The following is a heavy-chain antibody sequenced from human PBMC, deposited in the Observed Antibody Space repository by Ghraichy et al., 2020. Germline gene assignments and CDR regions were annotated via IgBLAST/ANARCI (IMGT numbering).Heavy chain of an antibody. Sequence: SETLSLTCAVYGGTFSDYQWTWIRQPPGEGLEWIGDINPRGSTTSNVSLKSRVIISLDTSKNQFSLKLRSVTAADTAVYYCARATIRDGMDVGGQGTTVTVSS. CDR1: GGTFSDYQ. CDR3: ARATIRDGMDV. CDR2: INPRGST. J-gene: IGHJ6*02. V-gene: IGHV4-34*01. D-gene: IGHD5-24*01.